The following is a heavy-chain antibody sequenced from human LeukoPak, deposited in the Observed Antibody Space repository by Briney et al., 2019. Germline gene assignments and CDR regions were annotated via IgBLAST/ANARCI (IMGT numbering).Heavy chain of an antibody. CDR2: ISSSSSYI. Sequence: PGGSLRLSCAASGFTFSSYSVNWVRQAPGKGLEWVSSISSSSSYIYYADSVKGRFTISRDNAKNSLYLQMNSLRAEDTAVYYCARDRLAAGDAFDIWGQGTMVTVSS. CDR1: GFTFSSYS. D-gene: IGHD6-13*01. CDR3: ARDRLAAGDAFDI. V-gene: IGHV3-21*01. J-gene: IGHJ3*02.